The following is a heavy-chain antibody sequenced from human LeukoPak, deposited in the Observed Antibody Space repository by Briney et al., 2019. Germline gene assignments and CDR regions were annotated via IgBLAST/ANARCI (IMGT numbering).Heavy chain of an antibody. CDR2: ISSNGGST. CDR3: APSAYYYESSGYSA. CDR1: GFTFSSYC. Sequence: GGSLRLSCAASGFTFSSYCMHCVHQAPGKGLEYVSAISSNGGSTYYADSVKGRFTISRANSKNTLYLQMSSLRAEDTAVYYCAPSAYYYESSGYSAWGQGTLVTVSS. D-gene: IGHD3-22*01. J-gene: IGHJ5*02. V-gene: IGHV3-64D*06.